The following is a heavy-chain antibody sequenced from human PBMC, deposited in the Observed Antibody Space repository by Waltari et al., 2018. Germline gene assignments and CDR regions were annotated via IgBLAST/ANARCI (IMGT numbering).Heavy chain of an antibody. Sequence: QVQLVESGGGVVQPGGSLRLSCAASGFTFSSYGMHWVRQAPGKGLEWVAFRRYDGSNKYYADSVKGRFTISRDNSKNTLYLQMNSLRAEDTAVYYCAKGFRMATKTDGMDVWGQGTTVTVSS. D-gene: IGHD5-12*01. V-gene: IGHV3-30*02. CDR2: RRYDGSNK. CDR1: GFTFSSYG. CDR3: AKGFRMATKTDGMDV. J-gene: IGHJ6*02.